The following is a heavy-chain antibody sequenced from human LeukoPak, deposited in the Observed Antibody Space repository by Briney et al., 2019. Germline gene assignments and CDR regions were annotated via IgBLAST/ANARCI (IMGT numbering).Heavy chain of an antibody. CDR3: AVAGAMRGVGYYYYYRDV. CDR1: GGTSTTFSNHA. V-gene: IGHV1-69*13. D-gene: IGHD2-8*02. Sequence: SVKLSCKVFGGTSTTFSNHAITCLRQAPGQGREWMGGVLPLFGTAEYAQSFQGRVSITADQSTTTAYLEVSRLRSDDTAIYYCAVAGAMRGVGYYYYYRDVWGKGTTDCVS. J-gene: IGHJ6*03. CDR2: VLPLFGTA.